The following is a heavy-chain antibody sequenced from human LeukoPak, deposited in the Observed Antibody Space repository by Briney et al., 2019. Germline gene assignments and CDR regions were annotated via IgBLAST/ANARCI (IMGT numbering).Heavy chain of an antibody. Sequence: GESLKISCKGSGYSLTSYWISWVRQMPGKGLEWMGRIDPSDSYTNYSPSFQGHVTISADKSISTAYLQWSSLKASDTAMYYCARSRFVRVTVGLINCYYGMDVWGKGTTVTVSS. CDR1: GYSLTSYW. CDR2: IDPSDSYT. V-gene: IGHV5-10-1*01. D-gene: IGHD3-10*01. J-gene: IGHJ6*04. CDR3: ARSRFVRVTVGLINCYYGMDV.